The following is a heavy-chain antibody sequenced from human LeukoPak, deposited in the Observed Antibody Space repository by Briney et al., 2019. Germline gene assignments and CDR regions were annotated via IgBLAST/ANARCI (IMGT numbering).Heavy chain of an antibody. D-gene: IGHD3-22*01. Sequence: GGSLRLSCAASGFTFSSYSMSWVRQAPGKGLEWVSAISGSGGSTYYADSVKGRFTISRDNSKNTLYLQMNSLRAEDTAVYYCAKARAVYYDSSFDYWGQGTLVTVSS. V-gene: IGHV3-23*01. CDR2: ISGSGGST. CDR3: AKARAVYYDSSFDY. CDR1: GFTFSSYS. J-gene: IGHJ4*02.